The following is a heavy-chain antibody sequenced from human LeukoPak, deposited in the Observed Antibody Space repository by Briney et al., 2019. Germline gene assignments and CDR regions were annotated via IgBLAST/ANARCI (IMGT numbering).Heavy chain of an antibody. CDR3: ARLPRRTDIVVVPAAIPTGDVMDV. J-gene: IGHJ6*02. Sequence: GASVKVSCKASGYTFTGYYMHWARQAPGQGLEWMGWINPNSGGTNYAQKFQGRVTMTRDTSISTAYMELSRLRSDDTAVYYCARLPRRTDIVVVPAAIPTGDVMDVWGQGTTVTVSS. CDR1: GYTFTGYY. D-gene: IGHD2-2*02. CDR2: INPNSGGT. V-gene: IGHV1-2*02.